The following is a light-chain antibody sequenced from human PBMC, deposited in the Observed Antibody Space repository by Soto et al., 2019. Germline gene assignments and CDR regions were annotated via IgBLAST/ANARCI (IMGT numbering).Light chain of an antibody. CDR3: RHYNSYPWT. CDR2: KAS. Sequence: DIQMTQSPSTLSASVGDRVTITCRASQSISGWLAWYQQRPGKAPKLLIYKASSLESGVPSRFSGSGFGTEFILTISSLQPDDFATYYCRHYNSYPWTFGQGTKVEVK. CDR1: QSISGW. J-gene: IGKJ1*01. V-gene: IGKV1-5*03.